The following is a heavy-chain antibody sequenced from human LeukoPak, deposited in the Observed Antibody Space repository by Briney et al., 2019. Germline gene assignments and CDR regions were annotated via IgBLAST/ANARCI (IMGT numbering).Heavy chain of an antibody. CDR1: GFTFDDYG. J-gene: IGHJ4*02. V-gene: IGHV3-20*04. Sequence: GGSLRLSCAASGFTFDDYGMSWVRQAPGKGLEWVSGINWNGGSTGYADSVKGRFTISRDNAKNSLFLQMNSLRAEDTAVYYCAVDSSGYYQANDYWGQGTLVTVSS. D-gene: IGHD3-22*01. CDR2: INWNGGST. CDR3: AVDSSGYYQANDY.